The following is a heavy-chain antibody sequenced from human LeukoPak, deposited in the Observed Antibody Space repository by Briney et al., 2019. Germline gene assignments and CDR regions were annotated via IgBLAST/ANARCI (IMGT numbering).Heavy chain of an antibody. D-gene: IGHD1-26*01. CDR2: IKQDGSEK. Sequence: GGSLRLSCVASGFTFSSYWMSWVRQAPEKGLECVADIKQDGSEKYYVDSVKGRFTISRDNAKNSLYLQMNSLRVEDTAVYYCARGKSGSYGTKGYWGQGTLVTVSS. CDR1: GFTFSSYW. V-gene: IGHV3-7*01. J-gene: IGHJ4*02. CDR3: ARGKSGSYGTKGY.